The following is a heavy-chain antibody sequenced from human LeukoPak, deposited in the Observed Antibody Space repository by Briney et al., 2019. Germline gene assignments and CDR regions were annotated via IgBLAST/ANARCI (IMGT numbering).Heavy chain of an antibody. CDR1: GFTFSTYW. CDR3: AKEDEDELELPWFDY. V-gene: IGHV3-74*01. D-gene: IGHD1-7*01. J-gene: IGHJ4*02. Sequence: PGGSLRLSCAASGFTFSTYWMHWVRQVPGKGLVWVSRISSDGANANYADSVKGRFTISRDNAKNTLYLQMNSLRAEDTAVYYCAKEDEDELELPWFDYWGQGTLVTVSS. CDR2: ISSDGANA.